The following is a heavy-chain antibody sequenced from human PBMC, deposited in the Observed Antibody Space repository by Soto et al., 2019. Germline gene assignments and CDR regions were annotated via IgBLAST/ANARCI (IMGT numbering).Heavy chain of an antibody. V-gene: IGHV1-18*01. J-gene: IGHJ5*02. CDR3: AWNAIGDLNWFDP. CDR2: IAVYNGNA. CDR1: GYTFTRYG. D-gene: IGHD1-1*01. Sequence: QVQLVQSGAEVKKPGASVKVSCKASGYTFTRYGITWVRQAPGQGLEWMGWIAVYNGNATYAQKLQGRVTMTTDTSTNTAYMELRSLRSDDTAVYFCAWNAIGDLNWFDPWGQGTLVIVSS.